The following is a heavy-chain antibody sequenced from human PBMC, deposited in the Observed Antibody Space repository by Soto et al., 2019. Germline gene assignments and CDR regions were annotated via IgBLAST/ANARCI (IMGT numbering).Heavy chain of an antibody. CDR2: IIPIFGTA. CDR1: GGTFSSYA. D-gene: IGHD2-15*01. J-gene: IGHJ1*01. V-gene: IGHV1-69*13. CDR3: ARGAVVAAIEYFQH. Sequence: GASVKVSCKASGGTFSSYAISWVRQAPGQGLEWMGGIIPIFGTANYAQKFQGRVTITADESTSTAYMELSSLRSEDTAVYYCARGAVVAAIEYFQHWGQGTLVTVSS.